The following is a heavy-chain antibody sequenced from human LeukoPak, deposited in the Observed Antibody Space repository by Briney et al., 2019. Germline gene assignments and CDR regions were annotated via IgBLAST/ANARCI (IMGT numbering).Heavy chain of an antibody. CDR2: INHSGSI. V-gene: IGHV4-34*01. CDR3: ARGTGNLWFGEVDAFDI. CDR1: GGSFSGYY. D-gene: IGHD3-10*01. J-gene: IGHJ3*02. Sequence: PSETLSLTCAVYGGSFSGYYWSWIRQPPGKGLEWIGEINHSGSINYNPSLKSRVTISVDTSKNQFSLKLSSVTAADTAVYYCARGTGNLWFGEVDAFDIWGQGTMVTVSS.